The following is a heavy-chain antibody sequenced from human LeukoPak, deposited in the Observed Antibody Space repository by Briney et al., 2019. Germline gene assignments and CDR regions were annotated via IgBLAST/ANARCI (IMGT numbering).Heavy chain of an antibody. V-gene: IGHV4-59*01. J-gene: IGHJ4*02. CDR1: GGSISSYY. D-gene: IGHD6-13*01. CDR2: IYYSGST. Sequence: SETLSLTCTVSGGSISSYYWSWIRQPPGKGLEWIGYIYYSGSTNYNPSLKSRVTISVDTSKNQFSLKLSSVTAADTAVYYCARGIAAAGSYYFDYWGQGTLVTVSS. CDR3: ARGIAAAGSYYFDY.